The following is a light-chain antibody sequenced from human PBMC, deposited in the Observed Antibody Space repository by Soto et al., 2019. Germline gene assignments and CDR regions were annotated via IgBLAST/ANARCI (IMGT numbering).Light chain of an antibody. CDR1: SSDIGHYNY. Sequence: QSVLTQPASVSGSPGQSSTISCTGNSSDIGHYNYVSWYQQYPGKAPKLMIYEVNNRPSGVSNRCSGSKSGNTASLTISGLQPEDEADYYCSSYTRNSTYVFGTGTKVTVL. CDR3: SSYTRNSTYV. J-gene: IGLJ1*01. V-gene: IGLV2-14*01. CDR2: EVN.